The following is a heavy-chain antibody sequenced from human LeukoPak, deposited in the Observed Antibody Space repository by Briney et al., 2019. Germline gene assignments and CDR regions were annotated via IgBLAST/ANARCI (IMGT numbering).Heavy chain of an antibody. CDR3: ARDRGPRTGFMVREAYDY. CDR2: INTDGSIT. V-gene: IGHV3-74*01. CDR1: GLTCSHNY. D-gene: IGHD3-10*01. J-gene: IGHJ4*02. Sequence: GGSLRLSCAASGLTCSHNYVSWVRQAPGKGLEWVSRINTDGSITNYADSVKGRFSISRDNAKNTLYLQMSSLRAEDTAVYYRARDRGPRTGFMVREAYDYWGQGTLVTVSS.